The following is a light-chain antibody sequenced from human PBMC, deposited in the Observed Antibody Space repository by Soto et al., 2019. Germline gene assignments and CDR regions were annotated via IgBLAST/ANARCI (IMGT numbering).Light chain of an antibody. CDR1: QSVSSSY. V-gene: IGKV3-20*01. CDR2: GAF. CDR3: QQYGSSPSIT. Sequence: ILLTQSPCTLSLSPGERATLSCRASQSVSSSYVAWYQQKPGQAPRLLIYGAFSRATGIPDRFSGSGSGTDFTLTISRLEPEDFAVYYCQQYGSSPSITFGQGTRWRL. J-gene: IGKJ5*01.